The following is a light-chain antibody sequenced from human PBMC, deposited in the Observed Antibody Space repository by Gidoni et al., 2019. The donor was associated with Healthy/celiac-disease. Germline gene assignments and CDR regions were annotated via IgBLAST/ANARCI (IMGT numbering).Light chain of an antibody. CDR3: QKYGSSPRT. CDR2: GAS. CDR1: QSVSSSY. V-gene: IGKV3-20*01. J-gene: IGKJ2*01. Sequence: EIVLTQSPGTLSLSPGERATLYCRASQSVSSSYLAWYQQKPGQAPRLLIYGASSRATGIPDRVSGSGSGTDFTLTISRLEPEDFAVYYCQKYGSSPRTFGQGTKLEIK.